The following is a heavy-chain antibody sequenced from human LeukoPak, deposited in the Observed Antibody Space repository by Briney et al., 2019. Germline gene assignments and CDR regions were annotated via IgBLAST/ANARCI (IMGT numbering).Heavy chain of an antibody. J-gene: IGHJ6*02. D-gene: IGHD3-10*01. CDR2: ISYDGSNK. CDR1: GFTFSSYG. CDR3: ARDTALWFGESMGFDYYYYGMDV. V-gene: IGHV3-30*03. Sequence: GGSLRLSCAASGFTFSSYGMHWVRQAPGKGLEWVAFISYDGSNKYYADSVKGRFTISRDNSKNTLYLQMNSLRAEDTAVYYCARDTALWFGESMGFDYYYYGMDVWGQGTTVTVSS.